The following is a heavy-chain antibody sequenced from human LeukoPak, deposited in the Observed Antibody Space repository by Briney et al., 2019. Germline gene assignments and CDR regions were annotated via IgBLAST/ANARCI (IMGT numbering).Heavy chain of an antibody. Sequence: PSETLSLTCTVSGGSISSSSYYWGWIRQPPGKGLEWIGSIYYSGSTYYNPSLKSRVTISVDTSKNQFSLKLSSVTAADTAVYYCAHGYSSGWYYFDHWGQGTLDTVSS. CDR1: GGSISSSSYY. D-gene: IGHD6-19*01. CDR3: AHGYSSGWYYFDH. V-gene: IGHV4-39*01. CDR2: IYYSGST. J-gene: IGHJ4*02.